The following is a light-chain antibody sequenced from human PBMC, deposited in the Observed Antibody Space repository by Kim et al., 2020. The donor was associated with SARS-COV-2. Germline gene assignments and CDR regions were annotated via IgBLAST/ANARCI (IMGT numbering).Light chain of an antibody. V-gene: IGKV3-20*01. CDR1: QSVYYNY. J-gene: IGKJ3*01. Sequence: EIVLTQSPGTLSLSPGERATLSCRASQSVYYNYLAWYQHKPGQAPRLLIYDASIRATGIPDRFSGSGSGTDFTLTISRLEPEDFAVYYCQQYGSSPPITFGPGTKVDIK. CDR3: QQYGSSPPIT. CDR2: DAS.